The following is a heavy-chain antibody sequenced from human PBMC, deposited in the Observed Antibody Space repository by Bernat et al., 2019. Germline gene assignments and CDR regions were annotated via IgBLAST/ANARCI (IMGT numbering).Heavy chain of an antibody. Sequence: QVQLVESGGVVVQPGRSLRLACAASGFTFSSYAMHWVRQAPGKGLEWVAAMSYDGSNKYSADSVKGRLTISRDNSRNMLFLQMNTLRAEDTAVYYCARDRAIVGAFGEVDYWGQGTLVTVSS. CDR3: ARDRAIVGAFGEVDY. V-gene: IGHV3-30-3*01. D-gene: IGHD1-26*01. CDR2: MSYDGSNK. CDR1: GFTFSSYA. J-gene: IGHJ4*02.